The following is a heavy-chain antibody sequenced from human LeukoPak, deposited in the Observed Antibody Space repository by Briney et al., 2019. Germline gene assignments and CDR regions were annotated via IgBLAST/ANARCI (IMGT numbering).Heavy chain of an antibody. CDR3: ARDTHMIVVVNPQGMDV. CDR2: ISSSSSTI. D-gene: IGHD3-22*01. CDR1: GFTFSSYS. V-gene: IGHV3-48*04. J-gene: IGHJ6*02. Sequence: GGSLRPSCAASGFTFSSYSMNWVRQAPGKGLEWVSYISSSSSTIYYADSVKGRFTISRDNAKNSLYLQMNSLRAEDTAVYYCARDTHMIVVVNPQGMDVWGQGTTVTVSS.